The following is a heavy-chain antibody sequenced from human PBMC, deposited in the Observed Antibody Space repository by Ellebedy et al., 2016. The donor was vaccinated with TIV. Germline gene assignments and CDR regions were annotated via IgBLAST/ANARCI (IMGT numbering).Heavy chain of an antibody. V-gene: IGHV3-33*01. D-gene: IGHD1-26*01. CDR2: IWYDGSMK. CDR3: ARELSRSWSKPFDY. CDR1: GFTFSSYG. J-gene: IGHJ4*02. Sequence: GESLKISXAASGFTFSSYGMHWVRQAPGKGLERVAVIWYDGSMKFYADSVKGRFTISRDNSKNTLYLQMDSLRAEDTAVYYCARELSRSWSKPFDYWGQGTLVTVSS.